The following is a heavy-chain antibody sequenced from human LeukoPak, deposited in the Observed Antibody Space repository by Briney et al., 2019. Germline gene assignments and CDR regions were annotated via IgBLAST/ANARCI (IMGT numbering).Heavy chain of an antibody. Sequence: TGRSLRLSCAASGFTFSSYGMHWVRQAPGKGLEWVAVISYDGSNKYYADSVKGRFTISRDNSKNTLYLQMNSLRAEDTAVYYCANAYDILTGPPIGGDYWGQGTLVTVS. CDR1: GFTFSSYG. V-gene: IGHV3-30*18. CDR2: ISYDGSNK. J-gene: IGHJ4*02. D-gene: IGHD3-9*01. CDR3: ANAYDILTGPPIGGDY.